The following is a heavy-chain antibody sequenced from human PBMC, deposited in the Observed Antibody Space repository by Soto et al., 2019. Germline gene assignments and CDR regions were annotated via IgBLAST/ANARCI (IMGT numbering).Heavy chain of an antibody. J-gene: IGHJ4*02. Sequence: GGSLRLSCAASGFTFINYAMSWVRQAPGKGLQWVSTISGSGASTYYGDSVKGRFTLSRDNSENTLFLQMDSLRAEDTAVYYCAKGDLLTGVAHFDYWGQGTLVTVSS. CDR3: AKGDLLTGVAHFDY. CDR2: ISGSGAST. V-gene: IGHV3-23*01. D-gene: IGHD7-27*01. CDR1: GFTFINYA.